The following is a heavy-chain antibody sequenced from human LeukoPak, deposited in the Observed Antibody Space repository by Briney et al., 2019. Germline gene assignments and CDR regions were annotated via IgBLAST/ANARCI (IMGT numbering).Heavy chain of an antibody. CDR1: GGSISSGSYY. Sequence: SETLSLTCTVSGGSISSGSYYWSWIRQPPGKGLEWIGEINHSGSTNYNPSLKSRVTISVDTSKNQFSLKLSSVTAADTAVYYCARVGSVAGHYYYMDVWGKGTTVTISS. CDR3: ARVGSVAGHYYYMDV. D-gene: IGHD6-19*01. J-gene: IGHJ6*03. V-gene: IGHV4-39*07. CDR2: INHSGST.